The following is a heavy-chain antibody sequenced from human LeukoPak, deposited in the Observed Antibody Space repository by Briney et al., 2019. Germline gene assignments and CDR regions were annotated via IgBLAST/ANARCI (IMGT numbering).Heavy chain of an antibody. V-gene: IGHV4-39*01. Sequence: SETLSLTCIVSGGSISSSSYYWGWIRQPPGKGLEWIGSIHYSGSTYYNPSLKSRVTISVDTPKNQFSLKLSSVTAADTAVYYCARRAGSGSTKVFDIWGQGTMVAVSS. CDR1: GGSISSSSYY. CDR2: IHYSGST. CDR3: ARRAGSGSTKVFDI. J-gene: IGHJ3*02. D-gene: IGHD3-10*01.